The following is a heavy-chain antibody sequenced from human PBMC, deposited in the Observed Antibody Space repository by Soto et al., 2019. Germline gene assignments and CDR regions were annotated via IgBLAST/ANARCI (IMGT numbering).Heavy chain of an antibody. Sequence: EVQLVESGGALVQPGGSLRLSCAASGFTFSSYWMNWVRQAPGKGLEWVANIKQDGGEKNYMDSVKGRFTISRDNTKNSLYLQMRGLGADDTAVYYCASQELGWADFHFYGMDVWGQGTTVTVAS. CDR3: ASQELGWADFHFYGMDV. D-gene: IGHD6-19*01. J-gene: IGHJ6*02. CDR2: IKQDGGEK. V-gene: IGHV3-7*05. CDR1: GFTFSSYW.